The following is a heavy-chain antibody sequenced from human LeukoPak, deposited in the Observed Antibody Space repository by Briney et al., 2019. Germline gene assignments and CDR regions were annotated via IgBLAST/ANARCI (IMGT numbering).Heavy chain of an antibody. Sequence: PGGSLRLSCAASGFTFSSYGMHWVRQAPGKGLEWVAVISNDGNNKYYAESVKGRFTISRDNSKNTLYLQMNSLRAEDTAVYYCASGGIVVATTGYWGQGTLVTVSS. CDR3: ASGGIVVATTGY. J-gene: IGHJ4*02. CDR2: ISNDGNNK. D-gene: IGHD6-19*01. V-gene: IGHV3-30*03. CDR1: GFTFSSYG.